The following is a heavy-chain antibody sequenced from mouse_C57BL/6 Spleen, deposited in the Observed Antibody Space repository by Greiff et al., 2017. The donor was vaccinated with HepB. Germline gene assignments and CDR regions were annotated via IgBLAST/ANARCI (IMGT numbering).Heavy chain of an antibody. D-gene: IGHD2-1*01. Sequence: VQLKESGPGLVKPSQSLSLTCSVTGYSITSGYYWNWIRQFPGNKLEWMGYISYDGSNNYNPSLKNRISITRDTSKNQFFLKLNSVTTEDTATYYCASGNYEAMDYWGQGTSVTVSS. J-gene: IGHJ4*01. CDR2: ISYDGSN. CDR1: GYSITSGYY. V-gene: IGHV3-6*01. CDR3: ASGNYEAMDY.